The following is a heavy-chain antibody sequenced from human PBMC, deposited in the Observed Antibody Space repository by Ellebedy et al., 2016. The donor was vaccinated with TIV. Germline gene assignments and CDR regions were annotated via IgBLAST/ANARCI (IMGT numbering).Heavy chain of an antibody. Sequence: PGGSLRLSCAAAGLTVRNNYMSWVRQAPGKGLEWLSIIYSGGNTYYADSVKDRFTISRDNSKNTLSLQMRSLRAEDTAVYYCARATPRGWGFDCWGQGTLVTVSS. D-gene: IGHD7-27*01. CDR2: IYSGGNT. V-gene: IGHV3-66*01. CDR1: GLTVRNNY. CDR3: ARATPRGWGFDC. J-gene: IGHJ4*02.